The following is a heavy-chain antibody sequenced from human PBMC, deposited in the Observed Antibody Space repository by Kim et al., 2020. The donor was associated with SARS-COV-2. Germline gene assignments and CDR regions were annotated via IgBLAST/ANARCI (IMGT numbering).Heavy chain of an antibody. CDR2: ISGDGGST. CDR3: AKDIGYSSSWYATANYYYYGMDV. CDR1: GFTFDDYA. D-gene: IGHD6-13*01. J-gene: IGHJ6*02. Sequence: GGSLRLSCAASGFTFDDYAMHWVRQAPGKGLEWVSLISGDGGSTYYADSVKGRFTISRDNSKNSLYLQMNSLRTEDTALYYCAKDIGYSSSWYATANYYYYGMDVWGQGTTATVSS. V-gene: IGHV3-43*02.